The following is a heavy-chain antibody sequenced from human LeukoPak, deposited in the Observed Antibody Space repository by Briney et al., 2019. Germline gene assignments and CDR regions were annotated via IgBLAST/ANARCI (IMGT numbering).Heavy chain of an antibody. J-gene: IGHJ1*01. V-gene: IGHV3-43*01. Sequence: GGSLRLSCAASGFTFDDYTMHWVRQAPGKGLEWVSLISWDGGSTYYADSVKGRFTISRDNSNNSLYLQMNSLRTEDTALYYCAKDYSGSPGAFQHWGQGTLVTVSS. CDR2: ISWDGGST. CDR1: GFTFDDYT. D-gene: IGHD1-26*01. CDR3: AKDYSGSPGAFQH.